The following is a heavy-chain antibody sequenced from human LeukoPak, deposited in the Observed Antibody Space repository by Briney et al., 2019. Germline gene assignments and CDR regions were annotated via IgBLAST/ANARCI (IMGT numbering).Heavy chain of an antibody. CDR3: ATFSSGDTYFDY. V-gene: IGHV3-53*01. D-gene: IGHD7-27*01. CDR1: GFTVSSNY. J-gene: IGHJ4*02. CDR2: IYSGGST. Sequence: PGGSLRLSCAASGFTVSSNYMSRVRQAPGKGLEWVSVIYSGGSTYYADSVKGRFTISRDNSNNTLYLQMNSLRAEDTAVYYCATFSSGDTYFDYWGQGTLVTVSS.